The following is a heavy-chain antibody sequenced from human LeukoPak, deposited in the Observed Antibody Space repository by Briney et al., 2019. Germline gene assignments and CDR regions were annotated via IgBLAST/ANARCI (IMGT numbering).Heavy chain of an antibody. CDR2: INPDNGGT. CDR1: GYTFTDYY. J-gene: IGHJ5*02. CDR3: TREARVGHWFDP. Sequence: ASVKVSCRASGYTFTDYYIHWVRQAPGQGLEWMGWINPDNGGTNYAQKFQGRVTMTRDTSIRTVYMDLSRLRSDDTAVFYCTREARVGHWFDPWGQGTQVTVSS. D-gene: IGHD2-2*01. V-gene: IGHV1-2*02.